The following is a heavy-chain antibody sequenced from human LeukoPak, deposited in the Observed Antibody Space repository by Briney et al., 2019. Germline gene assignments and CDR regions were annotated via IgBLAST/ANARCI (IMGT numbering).Heavy chain of an antibody. V-gene: IGHV3-7*01. CDR3: ARIRRGWSQNWDY. J-gene: IGHJ4*02. Sequence: GGSLRLPCAASGFTCSSYWMSWVRQAPGKGLEWMANIKQDGSEKYYVDSVKGRFTISRDNAKNSLYLQMNSLRAEDTAVYYCARIRRGWSQNWDYWGQGTLVTVSS. D-gene: IGHD6-19*01. CDR2: IKQDGSEK. CDR1: GFTCSSYW.